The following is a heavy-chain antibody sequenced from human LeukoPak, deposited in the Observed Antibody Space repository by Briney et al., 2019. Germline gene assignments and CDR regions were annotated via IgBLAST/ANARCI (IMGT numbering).Heavy chain of an antibody. CDR1: GVSFSGYY. V-gene: IGHV4-34*01. CDR2: INHSGST. Sequence: SSETLSLTCAVYGVSFSGYYWSWIRQPPGKGLEWIGEINHSGSTNYNPSLKSRVTISVDTSKNQFSLKLSSVTAADTAVYYCARSLWFGELLDWFDPWGQGTLVTVSS. J-gene: IGHJ5*02. CDR3: ARSLWFGELLDWFDP. D-gene: IGHD3-10*01.